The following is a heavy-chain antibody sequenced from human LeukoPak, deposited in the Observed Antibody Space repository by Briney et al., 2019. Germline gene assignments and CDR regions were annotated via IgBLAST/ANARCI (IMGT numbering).Heavy chain of an antibody. J-gene: IGHJ4*02. CDR2: IRYDGSNK. D-gene: IGHD6-6*01. CDR1: GFTFSSYG. CDR3: ARVRSDYSSSSPPDY. Sequence: GGSLRLSCAASGFTFSSYGMHWVRQAPGKGLEWVAFIRYDGSNKYYADSVKGRFTISRDNSKNTLYLQMNSLRAEDTAIYYCARVRSDYSSSSPPDYWGQGTPVTVSS. V-gene: IGHV3-30*02.